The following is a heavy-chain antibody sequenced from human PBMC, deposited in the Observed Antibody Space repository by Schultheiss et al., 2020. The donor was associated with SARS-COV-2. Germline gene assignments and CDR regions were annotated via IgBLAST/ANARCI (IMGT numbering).Heavy chain of an antibody. CDR2: IYYSGST. D-gene: IGHD6-19*01. CDR1: GGSISSSSYY. CDR3: ARRLGSGWLYFDY. V-gene: IGHV4-39*01. J-gene: IGHJ4*02. Sequence: SQTLSLTCTVSGGSISSSSYYWGWIRQPPGKGLEWIGSIYYSGSTYYNPSLKSRVTISVDTSKNQFSLKLSSVTAADTAVYYCARRLGSGWLYFDYWGQGTLVTVSS.